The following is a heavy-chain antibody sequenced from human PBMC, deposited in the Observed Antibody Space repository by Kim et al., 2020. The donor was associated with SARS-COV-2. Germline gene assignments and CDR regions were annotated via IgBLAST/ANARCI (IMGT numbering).Heavy chain of an antibody. V-gene: IGHV3-11*06. D-gene: IGHD5-12*01. J-gene: IGHJ4*02. CDR3: AGGYRGYDGDFNFDY. Sequence: ADSVKGRFTISRDNAKTSLYLQMNSLRAEDTAVYYCAGGYRGYDGDFNFDYWGQGTLVTVSS.